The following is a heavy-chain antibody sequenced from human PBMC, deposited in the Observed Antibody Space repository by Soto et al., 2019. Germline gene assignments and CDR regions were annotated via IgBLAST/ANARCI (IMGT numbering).Heavy chain of an antibody. V-gene: IGHV3-9*01. Sequence: EAQLVESGGGFVQPGRSLRLSCAGYGFIFDDFAIHWVRQAPGKGLEWVSGISWNSDSIGYADSVKGRFTICRDNAKNALYLQMNSLRVEDTALYYCTKVGGLYDFWSGPLHFDLWGQGTLVTVSS. CDR3: TKVGGLYDFWSGPLHFDL. CDR2: ISWNSDSI. J-gene: IGHJ4*02. D-gene: IGHD3-3*01. CDR1: GFIFDDFA.